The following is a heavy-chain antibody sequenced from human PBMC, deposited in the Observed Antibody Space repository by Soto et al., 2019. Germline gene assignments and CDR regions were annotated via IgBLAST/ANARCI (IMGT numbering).Heavy chain of an antibody. J-gene: IGHJ4*02. CDR1: GFPFSSYW. CDR3: AREYYGLLTGYYTDY. V-gene: IGHV3-74*01. D-gene: IGHD3-9*01. Sequence: EVQLVESGGDLVQRGGSLRLSCAASGFPFSSYWMHWVRHNPGKGLDWVARISGDGVTTYYADSVTGRFTVSRDNAKNTLSLQISGLRAEDTAVYYCAREYYGLLTGYYTDYWGQGTLVSVSS. CDR2: ISGDGVTT.